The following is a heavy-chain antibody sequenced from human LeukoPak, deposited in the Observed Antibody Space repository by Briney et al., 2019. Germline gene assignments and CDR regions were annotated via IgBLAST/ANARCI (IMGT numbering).Heavy chain of an antibody. J-gene: IGHJ6*03. CDR3: ARDGSGASAGGYYYYYYMDV. CDR1: GFTFSNYK. Sequence: GGSLRLSCAASGFTFSNYKMNWVRQAPGKGLEWVSSISSTSTYINYADSVKGRFTISRDNAKNSLYLQMNSLRAEDTAVYYCARDGSGASAGGYYYYYYMDVWGKGTTVTVSS. V-gene: IGHV3-21*01. CDR2: ISSTSTYI. D-gene: IGHD6-13*01.